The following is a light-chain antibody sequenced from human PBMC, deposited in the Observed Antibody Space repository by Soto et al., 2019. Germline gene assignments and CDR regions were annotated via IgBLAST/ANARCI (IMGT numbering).Light chain of an antibody. CDR2: WAS. CDR3: QQYYSIHPYT. J-gene: IGKJ2*01. Sequence: DIVMTQSPDSLAVSLGERATINCKSGQSVLYSSNNKNYLAWYQQKPGQPPRLLIYWASTRESGVPDRFSGSGSGTDFTLTINSLQAEDVAVYYCQQYYSIHPYTFGQGTKVEIK. V-gene: IGKV4-1*01. CDR1: QSVLYSSNNKNY.